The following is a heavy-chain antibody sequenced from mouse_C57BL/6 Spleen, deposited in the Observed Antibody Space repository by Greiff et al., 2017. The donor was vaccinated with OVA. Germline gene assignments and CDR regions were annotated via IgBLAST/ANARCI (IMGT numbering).Heavy chain of an antibody. D-gene: IGHD1-1*01. J-gene: IGHJ2*01. V-gene: IGHV1-69*01. CDR3: ARLTTGPYFDY. CDR2: IDPSDSYT. CDR1: GYTFTSYW. Sequence: VQLQQPGAELVMPGASVKLSCKASGYTFTSYWMHWVKQRPGQGLEWIGEIDPSDSYTNYNQKFKGKSTLTVDKSSSTAYMQLSSLTSEDSAVYYCARLTTGPYFDYWGQGTTLTVSS.